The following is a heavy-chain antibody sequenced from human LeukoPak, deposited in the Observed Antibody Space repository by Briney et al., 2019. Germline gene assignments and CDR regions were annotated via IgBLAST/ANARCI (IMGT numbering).Heavy chain of an antibody. CDR1: GYIFTTYD. D-gene: IGHD3-22*01. Sequence: ASVKVSCKASGYIFTTYDIAWVRQAAGQGLEWMGWMNPNTGNTGYAQRFQGRVAMTRDTSISTAYMELTSLRSEDTAVYYCARTYYYDNSAENWFDPWGQGTLVTVSS. J-gene: IGHJ5*02. V-gene: IGHV1-8*01. CDR3: ARTYYYDNSAENWFDP. CDR2: MNPNTGNT.